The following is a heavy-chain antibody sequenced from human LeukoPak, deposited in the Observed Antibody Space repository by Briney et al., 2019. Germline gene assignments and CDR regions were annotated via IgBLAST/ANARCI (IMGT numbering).Heavy chain of an antibody. CDR2: IKSKTGGGTT. D-gene: IGHD3-3*01. V-gene: IGHV3-15*01. CDR3: TTAPTYYDFWSGYYAFDI. J-gene: IGHJ3*02. CDR1: GFTFSNSW. Sequence: GGSLRLSCAASGFTFSNSWMRWVRQAPGKGLEWVGRIKSKTGGGTTDYAAPVKCRFTISRDDSTNTLYMQMKSLKTEDTAVYYCTTAPTYYDFWSGYYAFDIWGQGTMVTVSS.